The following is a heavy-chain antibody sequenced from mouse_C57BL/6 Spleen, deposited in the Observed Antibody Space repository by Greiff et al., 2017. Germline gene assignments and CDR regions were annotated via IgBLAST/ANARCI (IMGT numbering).Heavy chain of an antibody. CDR2: IDPSDSET. D-gene: IGHD1-1*01. CDR1: GYTFTSYW. V-gene: IGHV1-52*01. CDR3: AREAYGSSYGFAY. J-gene: IGHJ3*01. Sequence: QVQLQQPGAELVRPGSSVKLSCKASGYTFTSYWMHWVKQRPIQGLEWIGNIDPSDSETHYNQKFKDKATLTVDKSSSTAYMQLSSLTSEDSAVYYCAREAYGSSYGFAYWGQGTLVTVSA.